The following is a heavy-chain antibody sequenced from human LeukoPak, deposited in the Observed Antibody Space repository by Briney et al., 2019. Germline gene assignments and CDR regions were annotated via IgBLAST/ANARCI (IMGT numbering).Heavy chain of an antibody. V-gene: IGHV1-8*01. D-gene: IGHD5-18*01. CDR1: GYTFTSYD. CDR2: MNPNSGNT. J-gene: IGHJ4*02. Sequence: ASVKVSCKASGYTFTSYDINWVRQATGQGLEWMGWMNPNSGNTGYAQKFQGRVTMTRNTSISTAYMELSSLRSEDTAVYYCVYVDTAMLTFDYWGQGTLVTVSS. CDR3: VYVDTAMLTFDY.